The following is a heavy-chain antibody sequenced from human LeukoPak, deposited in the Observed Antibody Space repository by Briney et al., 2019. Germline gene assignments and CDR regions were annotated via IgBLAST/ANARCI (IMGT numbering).Heavy chain of an antibody. Sequence: SETLSLTCTVSCGSISSYYWNWIRQPPGKGLEWIAYIYYSGNTNYNPSLKSRVTISVDTSKNQFSLKVNSVTAADTAVYFCVGEKSFFGEAIWSQGALVTVSS. CDR2: IYYSGNT. CDR3: VGEKSFFGEAI. V-gene: IGHV4-59*01. CDR1: CGSISSYY. D-gene: IGHD3-10*01. J-gene: IGHJ3*02.